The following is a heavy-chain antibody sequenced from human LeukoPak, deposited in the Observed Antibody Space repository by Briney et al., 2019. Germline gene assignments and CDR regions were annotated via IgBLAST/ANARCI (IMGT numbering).Heavy chain of an antibody. Sequence: ASVKVSCKASGYTFTSYAMHWVRQAPGQRLEWMGWINAGNGNTKYSQKFQGRVTITRDTSASTAYMELSSLRSEDTAVYYCARGRERWLQPYYFDYWGQGTLVTVSS. CDR2: INAGNGNT. CDR3: ARGRERWLQPYYFDY. J-gene: IGHJ4*02. V-gene: IGHV1-3*01. CDR1: GYTFTSYA. D-gene: IGHD5-24*01.